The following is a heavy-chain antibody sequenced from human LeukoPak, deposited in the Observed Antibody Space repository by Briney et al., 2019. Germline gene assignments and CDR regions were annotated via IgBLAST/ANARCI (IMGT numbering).Heavy chain of an antibody. V-gene: IGHV3-53*01. D-gene: IGHD6-13*01. J-gene: IGHJ4*02. Sequence: GGSLRLSCAASGFTVSSNYMSWVRQAPGKGLEWVSVIYSGGSTYYADSVKGRFTISRENAKNSLYLQMNSLRAGDTAVYYCARAGPGYSSPLDYWGQGTLVTVSS. CDR3: ARAGPGYSSPLDY. CDR2: IYSGGST. CDR1: GFTVSSNY.